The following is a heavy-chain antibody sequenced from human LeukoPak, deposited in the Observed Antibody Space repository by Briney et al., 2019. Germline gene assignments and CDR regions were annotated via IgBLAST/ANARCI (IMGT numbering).Heavy chain of an antibody. Sequence: GGSLRLSCAASGVTFRTYAMSGVRQAPGKGLEWVAGIGGSGASTFYADSVKGRFTISRDNSKNTLYLQMNSLRAEDTAVYYCARDSNRAAVAGHNPAGYWGQGTLVTVSS. CDR1: GVTFRTYA. J-gene: IGHJ4*02. CDR3: ARDSNRAAVAGHNPAGY. CDR2: IGGSGAST. D-gene: IGHD6-19*01. V-gene: IGHV3-23*01.